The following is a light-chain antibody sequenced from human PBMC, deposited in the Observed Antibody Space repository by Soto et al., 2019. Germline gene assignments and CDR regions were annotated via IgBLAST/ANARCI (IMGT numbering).Light chain of an antibody. Sequence: QSVLTQPPSASGTPGQRVTISCSGTSSNVGSNSVSWYHHLPGTAPKLLIYNSDQRPSRVPDRFSGYKSDTSASLAISGLQSENEADYYCAAWDDSLNSPLFGGGTKLTVL. V-gene: IGLV1-44*01. CDR2: NSD. CDR3: AAWDDSLNSPL. J-gene: IGLJ2*01. CDR1: SSNVGSNS.